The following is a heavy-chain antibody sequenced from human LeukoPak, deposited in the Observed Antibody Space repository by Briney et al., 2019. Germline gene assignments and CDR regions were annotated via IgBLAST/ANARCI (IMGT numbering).Heavy chain of an antibody. V-gene: IGHV3-21*01. Sequence: PGGSLRLSCAASGFTFSRYSMNWVRQAPGKGLEWVSSISSSSSHIYYADSLKGRFTISRDNAKNSLYLQMNSLRAEDTAVYYCARGSIEYSSSGFDYWGQGALVTVSP. CDR3: ARGSIEYSSSGFDY. J-gene: IGHJ4*02. CDR1: GFTFSRYS. CDR2: ISSSSSHI. D-gene: IGHD6-6*01.